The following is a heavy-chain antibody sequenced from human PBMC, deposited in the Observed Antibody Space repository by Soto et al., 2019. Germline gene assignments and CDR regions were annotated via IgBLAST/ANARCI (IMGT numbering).Heavy chain of an antibody. CDR2: INHSGYT. D-gene: IGHD2-15*01. V-gene: IGHV4-34*01. CDR3: ARAVVGPTYYFDP. Sequence: PSETLSLTCAVSSGSFRDSYWTWIRQPPGKGLEWIGEINHSGYTNYNPSLKSRVTISVDASKNQFSLNLSSVTAADTAVYYCARAVVGPTYYFDPWAQGTQVTVSS. CDR1: SGSFRDSY. J-gene: IGHJ4*02.